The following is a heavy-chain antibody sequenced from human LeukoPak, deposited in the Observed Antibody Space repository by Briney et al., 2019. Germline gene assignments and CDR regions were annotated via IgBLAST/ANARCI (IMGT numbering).Heavy chain of an antibody. V-gene: IGHV4-59*08. CDR2: IYDSGST. D-gene: IGHD3-10*01. J-gene: IGHJ4*01. CDR3: ARLPGVRGDQSYY. CDR1: GGSISSYY. Sequence: SETLSLTCTVSGGSISSYYWSWVRQPPGKGLEWIGYIYDSGSTNYNPSLKSRVPISVDTSKNQFSLKLSSVTAADPGVYYLARLPGVRGDQSYYSGHGTLVTVSS.